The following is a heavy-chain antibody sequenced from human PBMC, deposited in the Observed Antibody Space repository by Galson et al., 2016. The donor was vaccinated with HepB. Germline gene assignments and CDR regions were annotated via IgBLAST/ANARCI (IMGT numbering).Heavy chain of an antibody. V-gene: IGHV3-9*01. Sequence: SGAEVKKPGESLRLSCAASGFTFDDYAMHWVRQAPGKGLEWVSGISWNGEKIASLDSVKGRFIISRDNARNSLFLQLNSLRTEDTAFYYCVKGSGSSSFWYRDLWGRGTLVTASS. CDR2: ISWNGEKI. J-gene: IGHJ2*01. CDR3: VKGSGSSSFWYRDL. D-gene: IGHD6-13*01. CDR1: GFTFDDYA.